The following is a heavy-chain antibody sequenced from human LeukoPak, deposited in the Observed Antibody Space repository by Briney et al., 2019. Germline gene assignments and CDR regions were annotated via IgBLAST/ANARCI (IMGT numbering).Heavy chain of an antibody. CDR1: GFTFSSYE. CDR2: ISSSGSTI. V-gene: IGHV3-48*03. J-gene: IGHJ6*03. Sequence: GGSLRLSCAASGFTFSSYEMNWVRQAPGKGLEWVSYISSSGSTIYYADSVKGRFTISRDNAKNSLYLQMNSLRAEDTAVYYCARESLRQQWLVRREEYCYMDVWGKGTTVTISS. CDR3: ARESLRQQWLVRREEYCYMDV. D-gene: IGHD6-19*01.